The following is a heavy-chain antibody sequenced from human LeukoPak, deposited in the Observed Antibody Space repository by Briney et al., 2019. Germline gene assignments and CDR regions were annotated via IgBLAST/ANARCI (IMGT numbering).Heavy chain of an antibody. V-gene: IGHV4-39*01. CDR2: IYHSGST. CDR3: ARLREYYGSGTYPTDY. CDR1: GDSISSSNFY. D-gene: IGHD3-10*01. Sequence: SETLSLTCTVSGDSISSSNFYWAWIRQPPGKGPEWLGSIYHSGSTDYSPSLKGRVTISVDTSTNQFSLKLTSVTAADTAVYYCARLREYYGSGTYPTDYWGQGTLVTVSS. J-gene: IGHJ4*02.